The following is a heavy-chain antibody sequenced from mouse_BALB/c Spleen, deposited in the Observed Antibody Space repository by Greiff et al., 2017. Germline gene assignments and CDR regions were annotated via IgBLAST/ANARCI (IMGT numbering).Heavy chain of an antibody. V-gene: IGHV5-17*02. Sequence: EVMLVESGGGLVQPGGSRKLSCAASGFTFSSFGMHWVRQAPEKGLEWVAYISSGSSTIYYADTVKGRFTISRDNPKNTLFLQMTSLRSEDTAMYYCARNIPYGYDDAMDYWGQGTSVTVSS. CDR2: ISSGSSTI. CDR3: ARNIPYGYDDAMDY. CDR1: GFTFSSFG. J-gene: IGHJ4*01. D-gene: IGHD2-2*01.